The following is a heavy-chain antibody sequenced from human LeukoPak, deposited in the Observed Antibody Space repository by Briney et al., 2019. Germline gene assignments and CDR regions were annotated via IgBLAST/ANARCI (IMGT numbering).Heavy chain of an antibody. J-gene: IGHJ4*01. Sequence: ASVKLSCKASGGTFSSCTISWVRQAPGQGLEWMGGIIPLFRTANYAPDFQGRVTITTDDSTSTAYMELSSLSSEDTAVYFCAYSKYDWNYPLQYYFDYWGQGALVTVSS. CDR3: AYSKYDWNYPLQYYFDY. CDR2: IIPLFRTA. D-gene: IGHD1-7*01. CDR1: GGTFSSCT. V-gene: IGHV1-69*05.